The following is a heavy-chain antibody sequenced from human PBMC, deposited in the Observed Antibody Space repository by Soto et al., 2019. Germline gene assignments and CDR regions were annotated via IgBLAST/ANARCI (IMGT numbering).Heavy chain of an antibody. CDR3: VSDSGYGHASVPYS. D-gene: IGHD5-18*01. V-gene: IGHV3-30*03. CDR1: GFTFTSYG. CDR2: ISYDGGLQ. Sequence: QAHLVESGGGVVQPGRSLRLSCAASGFTFTSYGMHWVRQAPGTRLEWVAVISYDGGLQHYADSVKGRFTISRDNSKNMVLLQMNSLRAEDTAVYYCVSDSGYGHASVPYSWGQGTLVSVSS. J-gene: IGHJ4*02.